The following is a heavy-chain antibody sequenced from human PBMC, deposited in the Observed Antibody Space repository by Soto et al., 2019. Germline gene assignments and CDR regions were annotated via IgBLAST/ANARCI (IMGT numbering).Heavy chain of an antibody. D-gene: IGHD2-21*02. CDR1: GFTFSSYG. V-gene: IGHV3-33*01. Sequence: TGGSLRLSCAASGFTFSSYGMHWVRQAPGKGLEWVAVIWYDGSNKYYADSVKGRFTISRDNSKNTLYLQMNSLRAEDTAVYYCARDQRDLAVVTAPLDYWGQGTLVTVSS. J-gene: IGHJ4*02. CDR2: IWYDGSNK. CDR3: ARDQRDLAVVTAPLDY.